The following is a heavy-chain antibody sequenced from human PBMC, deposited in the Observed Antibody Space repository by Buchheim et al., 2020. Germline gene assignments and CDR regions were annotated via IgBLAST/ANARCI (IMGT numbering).Heavy chain of an antibody. Sequence: EVQLVESGGGLVQPGGSLRLSCAASGFTFSSYEMNWVRQAPGKGLEWVSYISSSGSTIYYAASVKGRFTISRDNAKNSLYLQMNSLRVEDTAVYYCARAAAGMSIWFDPWGQGTL. V-gene: IGHV3-48*03. D-gene: IGHD6-13*01. CDR1: GFTFSSYE. J-gene: IGHJ5*02. CDR3: ARAAAGMSIWFDP. CDR2: ISSSGSTI.